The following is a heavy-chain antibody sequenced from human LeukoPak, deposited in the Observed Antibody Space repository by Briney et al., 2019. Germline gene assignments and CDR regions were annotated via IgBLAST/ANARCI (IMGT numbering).Heavy chain of an antibody. D-gene: IGHD2-15*01. Sequence: ASVKVSCKASGYTFTSYDINWVRQATGQGLEWMGWMNPNSGNTGYAQKFHGRVTITMNTSISTAYMELSSLRSEDTAVYYCARGTKVRSCSGGSCYIMDVWGKGTTVTVSS. CDR2: MNPNSGNT. CDR1: GYTFTSYD. V-gene: IGHV1-8*03. J-gene: IGHJ6*03. CDR3: ARGTKVRSCSGGSCYIMDV.